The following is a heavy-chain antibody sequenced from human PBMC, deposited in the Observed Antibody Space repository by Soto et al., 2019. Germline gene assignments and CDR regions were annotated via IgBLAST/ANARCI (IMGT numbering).Heavy chain of an antibody. V-gene: IGHV4-39*02. CDR1: GGSISSSSYY. CDR2: IYYSGST. Sequence: SETLSLTCTVSGGSISSSSYYWGWIRQPPGKGLEWIGSIYYSGSTYYNPSLKSRVTISVDKSKNHFSLKLTSVTAADTAVYYCARAPKYYYYVDVWGKGSTVTVSS. J-gene: IGHJ6*04. D-gene: IGHD3-16*01. CDR3: ARAPKYYYYVDV.